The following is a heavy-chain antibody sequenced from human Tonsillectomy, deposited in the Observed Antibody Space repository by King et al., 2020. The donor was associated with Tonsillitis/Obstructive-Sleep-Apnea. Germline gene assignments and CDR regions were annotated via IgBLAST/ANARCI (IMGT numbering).Heavy chain of an antibody. V-gene: IGHV4-61*01. D-gene: IGHD3-10*01. Sequence: QLQESGAGLVKPSETLSLTCTVSGGSVSSGSDYWSWIRQPPGKGLEWIGYISYSGITNYNPSLNGRVTISLDTSKSQFSLMLSSVTAADTAVYYCARVPGAGLRWFDPWGQGTLVTVSS. CDR1: GGSVSSGSDY. J-gene: IGHJ5*02. CDR2: ISYSGIT. CDR3: ARVPGAGLRWFDP.